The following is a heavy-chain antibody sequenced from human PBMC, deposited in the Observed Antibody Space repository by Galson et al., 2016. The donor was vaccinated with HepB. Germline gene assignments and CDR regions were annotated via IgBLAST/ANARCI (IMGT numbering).Heavy chain of an antibody. V-gene: IGHV6-1*01. D-gene: IGHD1-1*01. CDR3: VRAVPNWNYGMDV. CDR2: IFYRSQWHN. CDR1: GDSVSSNSTA. Sequence: CAISGDSVSSNSTAWMWIRQSPSRGLEWLGRIFYRSQWHNNYAESVKSRITITPDTSKNQFSPQLNSVTPEDTAVFYCVRAVPNWNYGMDVWGQGTTVTVSS. J-gene: IGHJ6*02.